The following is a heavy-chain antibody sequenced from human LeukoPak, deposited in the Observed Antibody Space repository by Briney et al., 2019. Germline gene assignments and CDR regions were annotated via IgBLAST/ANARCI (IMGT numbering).Heavy chain of an antibody. Sequence: GGSLRLSCAASGFTFSSYAMHWVRQAPGKGLEWVAVISYDGINKYYADSVKGRFTISRDNSKNTLFLQMNSLRVEDTAVYYGAKGYCSSTSCLKTDWGQGTLVTVSS. D-gene: IGHD2-2*01. V-gene: IGHV3-30*18. CDR3: AKGYCSSTSCLKTD. CDR2: ISYDGINK. CDR1: GFTFSSYA. J-gene: IGHJ4*02.